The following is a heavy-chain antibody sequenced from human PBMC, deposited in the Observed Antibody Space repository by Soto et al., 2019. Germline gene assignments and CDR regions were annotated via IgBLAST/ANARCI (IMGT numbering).Heavy chain of an antibody. Sequence: SQTLSLTCAISGDSVSSSSATWNWLRQSPSRGLEWLGRTYYRSKWYNDYAVSVRSRITINPDTSKNQFSLHMNSMNPENTTMIYCVRTAYRIGHLIGAQGTRVTVSS. CDR1: GDSVSSSSAT. D-gene: IGHD2-21*01. V-gene: IGHV6-1*01. J-gene: IGHJ3*02. CDR3: VRTAYRIGHLI. CDR2: TYYRSKWYN.